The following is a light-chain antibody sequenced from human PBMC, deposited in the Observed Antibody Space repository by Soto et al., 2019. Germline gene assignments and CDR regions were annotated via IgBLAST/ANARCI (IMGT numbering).Light chain of an antibody. CDR3: CSLTTSHTYV. CDR1: SSDIGTYDY. CDR2: HVT. Sequence: QSALTQPPSASGSPGQSVTISCTGTSSDIGTYDYVSWYQHLPDKAPKLMIYHVTYRPSGVSNRYSGSKSGNSASLTISGLQADDEADYYCCSLTTSHTYVFGSGTKVTVL. J-gene: IGLJ1*01. V-gene: IGLV2-14*03.